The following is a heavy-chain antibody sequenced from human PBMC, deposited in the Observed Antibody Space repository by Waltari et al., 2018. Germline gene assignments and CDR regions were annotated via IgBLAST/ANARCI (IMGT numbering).Heavy chain of an antibody. Sequence: QVQLKESGPGLVKPSQTLSLPCSVSGASISSGGYYWSWIRQRPGKGLEWMGYIHSSGNSYYNPPLGSRLTISLDTSDNQFSLRVSAVTAADTAVYYCARDARLGGSDYWGQGTLVTVSS. D-gene: IGHD3-16*01. V-gene: IGHV4-31*03. CDR2: IHSSGNS. CDR1: GASISSGGYY. CDR3: ARDARLGGSDY. J-gene: IGHJ4*02.